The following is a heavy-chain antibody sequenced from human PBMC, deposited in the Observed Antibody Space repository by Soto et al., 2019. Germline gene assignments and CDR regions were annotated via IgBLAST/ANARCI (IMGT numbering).Heavy chain of an antibody. CDR3: ARDKTTYYYDSSAPNDAFDI. Sequence: GYLRLSCAASGFTVSSYSMNWVRQAPGKGLEWVSSISSSSSYIYYADSVKGRFTISSDNAKNSLYLQMNSLRAEDTAVYYCARDKTTYYYDSSAPNDAFDIWGQGTTVTVSS. J-gene: IGHJ3*02. D-gene: IGHD3-22*01. V-gene: IGHV3-21*01. CDR1: GFTVSSYS. CDR2: ISSSSSYI.